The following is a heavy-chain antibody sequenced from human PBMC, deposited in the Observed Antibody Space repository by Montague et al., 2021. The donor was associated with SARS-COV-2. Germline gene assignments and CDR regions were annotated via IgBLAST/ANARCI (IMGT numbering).Heavy chain of an antibody. D-gene: IGHD3-22*01. V-gene: IGHV4-34*01. Sequence: SETLSLTCAVYDGSFSDYSWTWIRQPPGKRLEWIGDINYRGSTNYNPSLKSRVTISVDTSKNQFSLKLTSVTAADTAVYYCARGRQHINMVVVVVTGGEYYFDFWGQGTLVAVSS. CDR2: INYRGST. CDR3: ARGRQHINMVVVVVTGGEYYFDF. J-gene: IGHJ4*02. CDR1: DGSFSDYS.